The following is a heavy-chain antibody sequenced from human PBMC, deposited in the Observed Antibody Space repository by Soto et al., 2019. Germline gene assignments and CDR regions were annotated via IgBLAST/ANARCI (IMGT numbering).Heavy chain of an antibody. J-gene: IGHJ4*02. CDR1: GYTFTSYY. CDR3: ARDLEEVSGRRPSKYYFDY. V-gene: IGHV1-46*01. CDR2: INPSGGST. D-gene: IGHD3-10*01. Sequence: QVQLVQSGAEVKKPGASVKVSCKASGYTFTSYYMHWVRQAPGQGLEWMGIINPSGGSTSYAQKFQGRVTMTRDTSTSTVYMELSSLRSEDTAVYYCARDLEEVSGRRPSKYYFDYWGQGTLVTVSS.